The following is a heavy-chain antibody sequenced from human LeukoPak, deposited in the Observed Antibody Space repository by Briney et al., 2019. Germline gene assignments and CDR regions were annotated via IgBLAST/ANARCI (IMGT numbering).Heavy chain of an antibody. Sequence: GRSLRLSCAASGFILSDYNTHWVRQAPGKGLEWVAVISYDGNNKYYADSVKGRFTISRDNSKNTLYLQMNSLRAEDTAVYYCARDQTGFCSGSSCLGSTFDYWGQGTLVTVSS. CDR3: ARDQTGFCSGSSCLGSTFDY. D-gene: IGHD2-15*01. J-gene: IGHJ4*02. CDR1: GFILSDYN. V-gene: IGHV3-30*04. CDR2: ISYDGNNK.